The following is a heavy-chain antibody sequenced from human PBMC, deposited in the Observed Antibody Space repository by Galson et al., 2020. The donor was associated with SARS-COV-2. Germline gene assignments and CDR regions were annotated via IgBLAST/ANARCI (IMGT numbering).Heavy chain of an antibody. Sequence: GESLKISCKASGYTFTSYYMHWVRQAPGQGLEWMGIINPSGGSTSYAQKFQGRVTMTRDTSTSTVYMELSSLRSEDTAVYYCARDQSAIDYYYGMDVWGQGTTVTVSS. J-gene: IGHJ6*02. CDR3: ARDQSAIDYYYGMDV. V-gene: IGHV1-46*01. CDR2: INPSGGST. D-gene: IGHD5-18*01. CDR1: GYTFTSYY.